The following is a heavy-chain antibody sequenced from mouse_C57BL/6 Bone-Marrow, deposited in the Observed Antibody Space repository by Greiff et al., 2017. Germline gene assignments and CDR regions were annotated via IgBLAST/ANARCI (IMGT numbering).Heavy chain of an antibody. CDR2: FDPEDGET. Sequence: EVQLQQSGAELVKPGASVKLSCTASGFNITDYYMHWVKQRTEQGLEWIGRFDPEDGETKYATKFQGKATITADTSSNTAYLQLSSLTSEDTAVYYCARPMDYGGQGTAVTVSS. CDR1: GFNITDYY. CDR3: ARPMDY. J-gene: IGHJ4*01. V-gene: IGHV14-2*01.